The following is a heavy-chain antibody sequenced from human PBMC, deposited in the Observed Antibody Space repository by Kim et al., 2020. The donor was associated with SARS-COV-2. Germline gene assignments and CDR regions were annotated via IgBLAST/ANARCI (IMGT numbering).Heavy chain of an antibody. CDR2: IDPSDSYT. CDR1: GYSFTSYW. D-gene: IGHD2-2*01. V-gene: IGHV5-10-1*01. Sequence: GESLKISCKGSGYSFTSYWISWVRQMPGKGLEWMGRIDPSDSYTNYSPSFQGHVTISADKSISTAYLQWSSLKASDTAIYYCARHGVVPAAIGGAYYYYGMDVWGQGTTVTVSS. J-gene: IGHJ6*02. CDR3: ARHGVVPAAIGGAYYYYGMDV.